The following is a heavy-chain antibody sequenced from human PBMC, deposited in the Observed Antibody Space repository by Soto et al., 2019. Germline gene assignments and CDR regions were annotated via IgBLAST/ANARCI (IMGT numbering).Heavy chain of an antibody. CDR1: GGTFSSYA. D-gene: IGHD1-26*01. Sequence: QVQLVQSGAEVQKPGSSVQVSCKASGGTFSSYAISWVRHAPGHGLEWMGGIITIFGTANYAQKFQGRVTITADESTSTAYMELSSLRSEDTAVYDCARGEWEVLGYFHHWGQGTLVTVSS. CDR2: IITIFGTA. V-gene: IGHV1-69*01. J-gene: IGHJ1*01. CDR3: ARGEWEVLGYFHH.